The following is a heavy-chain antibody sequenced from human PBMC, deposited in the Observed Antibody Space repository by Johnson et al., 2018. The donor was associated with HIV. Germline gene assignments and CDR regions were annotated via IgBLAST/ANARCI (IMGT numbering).Heavy chain of an antibody. V-gene: IGHV3-30-3*01. CDR3: AREGGQWLVLVDAFDS. D-gene: IGHD6-19*01. Sequence: QVQLVESGGGVVQPGRSLRLSCAASGFTFSSYAMHWVRQAPGKGLEWVAVISYDGSNKYYADSVKGRFTISRDNSKNTLYLQMNSRRAEDTAVYYCAREGGQWLVLVDAFDSWGQGTMVTVSS. CDR1: GFTFSSYA. J-gene: IGHJ3*02. CDR2: ISYDGSNK.